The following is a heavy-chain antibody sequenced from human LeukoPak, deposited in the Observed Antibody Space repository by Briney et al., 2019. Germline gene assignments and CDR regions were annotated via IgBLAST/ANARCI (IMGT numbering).Heavy chain of an antibody. V-gene: IGHV3-48*01. Sequence: PGGSLRLSCAASGFTFSSYSMNWVRQAPGKGLEWVSYISSSSSTIYYADSVKGRFTISRDNSKNTLYLRMNSLRVEDTALYYCAKLRELVTYYYYYGLDVWSQGTTVTVSS. CDR1: GFTFSSYS. J-gene: IGHJ6*02. CDR2: ISSSSSTI. D-gene: IGHD1-1*01. CDR3: AKLRELVTYYYYYGLDV.